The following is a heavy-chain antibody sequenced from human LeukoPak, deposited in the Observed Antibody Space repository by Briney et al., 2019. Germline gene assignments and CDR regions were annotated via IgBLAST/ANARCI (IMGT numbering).Heavy chain of an antibody. J-gene: IGHJ4*02. D-gene: IGHD1-26*01. CDR1: GFTFSSYA. V-gene: IGHV3-23*01. CDR2: ISGSGGST. Sequence: GGSLRLSCAASGFTFSSYAMSWVRQAPGKGLEWVSAISGSGGSTYYADSVKGRFTISRDNSKNTLYLQMNSLRAEDAAVYYCAQGNNWELIDYWGQGTLVTVSS. CDR3: AQGNNWELIDY.